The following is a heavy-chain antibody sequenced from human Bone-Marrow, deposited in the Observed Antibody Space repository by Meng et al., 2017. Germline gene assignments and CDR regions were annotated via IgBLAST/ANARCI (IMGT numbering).Heavy chain of an antibody. CDR2: IWYDGSNK. CDR1: GFTFSSYG. V-gene: IGHV3-33*06. D-gene: IGHD6-19*01. J-gene: IGHJ4*02. Sequence: GESLKISCAASGFTFSSYGMHWVRQAPGKGLEWVAVIWYDGSNKYYADSVKGRFTISRDNSKSTLYLEMNSLRVEDTAVYYCAKGGPTSGWYFFDYWGQGAQVTVSS. CDR3: AKGGPTSGWYFFDY.